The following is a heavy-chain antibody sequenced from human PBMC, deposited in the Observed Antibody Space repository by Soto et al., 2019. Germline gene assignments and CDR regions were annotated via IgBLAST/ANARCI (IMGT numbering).Heavy chain of an antibody. CDR3: AGAFDRGSYSSSPYYYGMDV. J-gene: IGHJ6*02. V-gene: IGHV3-23*01. D-gene: IGHD1-26*01. CDR1: GFTFSSYA. CDR2: ISGSGGST. Sequence: HPGGSLRLSCAASGFTFSSYAMSWVRQAPGKGLEWVSAISGSGGSTYYADSVKGRFTISRDNSKNTLYLQMSSLRAEDTAVYYCAGAFDRGSYSSSPYYYGMDVWGQGTTVTVSS.